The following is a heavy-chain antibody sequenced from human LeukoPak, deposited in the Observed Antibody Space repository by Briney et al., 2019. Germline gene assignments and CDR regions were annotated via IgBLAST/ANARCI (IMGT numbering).Heavy chain of an antibody. J-gene: IGHJ4*02. CDR3: AGRPYDSSGYYYFFDY. D-gene: IGHD3-22*01. CDR1: GGSISSSRYY. V-gene: IGHV4-39*07. Sequence: SETLSLTCTVSGGSISSSRYYWGWIRQPPGKGLEWIGSIYYSGSTYYNPSLKSRVTISVDTSKNQFSLKLSSVTAADTAVYYCAGRPYDSSGYYYFFDYWGQGTLVTVSS. CDR2: IYYSGST.